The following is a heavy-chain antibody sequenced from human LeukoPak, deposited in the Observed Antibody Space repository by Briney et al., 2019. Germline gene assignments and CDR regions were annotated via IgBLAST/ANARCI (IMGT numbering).Heavy chain of an antibody. D-gene: IGHD2-21*01. V-gene: IGHV4-4*07. CDR1: GGSISSYY. CDR3: ARFRAYSVGYDY. Sequence: SETLSLTRTVSGGSISSYYWSWIRQPAGKGLEWIGRIYTSGSTNYNPSLKSRVTMSVDTSKNQFSLKLSSVTAADTAVYYCARFRAYSVGYDYWAREPWSPSPQ. J-gene: IGHJ4*02. CDR2: IYTSGST.